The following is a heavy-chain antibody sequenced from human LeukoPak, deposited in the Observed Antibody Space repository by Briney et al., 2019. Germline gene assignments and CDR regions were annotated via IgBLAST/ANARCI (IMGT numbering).Heavy chain of an antibody. CDR3: ARIYYGSGSLDY. J-gene: IGHJ4*02. D-gene: IGHD3-10*01. CDR1: GFTFSSYS. Sequence: GGSLRLSCAASGFTFSSYSMNWVRQAPGKGLEWVSSISSSSSYIYYADSVKGRFTISRDNAKNSLHLQMNSLRAEDTAVYYCARIYYGSGSLDYWGQGTLVTVSS. CDR2: ISSSSSYI. V-gene: IGHV3-21*01.